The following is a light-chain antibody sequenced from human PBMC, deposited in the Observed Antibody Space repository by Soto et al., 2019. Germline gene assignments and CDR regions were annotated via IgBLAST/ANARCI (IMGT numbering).Light chain of an antibody. CDR2: GAS. V-gene: IGKV3-20*01. CDR3: QHYGSPPT. J-gene: IGKJ1*01. CDR1: QSISSSY. Sequence: EIALTQSPGTLSLSPWERATLSCGASQSISSSYLAWYQQKPGQAPRLLLYGASNRATGIPDRFSGSGSGTDFTLTISRLEPEDFAVYYCQHYGSPPTFGQGTKVDIK.